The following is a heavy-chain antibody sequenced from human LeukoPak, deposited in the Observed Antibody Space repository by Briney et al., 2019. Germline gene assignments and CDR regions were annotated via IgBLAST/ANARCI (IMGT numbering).Heavy chain of an antibody. V-gene: IGHV4-61*01. J-gene: IGHJ4*02. CDR1: GGSVSSGSYY. CDR2: IYYSGST. Sequence: PSETLSLTCTVSGGSVSSGSYYWSWIRQPPGKGLEWIGYIYYSGSTNYNPSFKSRVTISVDTSKNQFSLKLSSVTAADTAVYYCAASSGWLEYYFDYWGQGTLVTVSS. CDR3: AASSGWLEYYFDY. D-gene: IGHD6-19*01.